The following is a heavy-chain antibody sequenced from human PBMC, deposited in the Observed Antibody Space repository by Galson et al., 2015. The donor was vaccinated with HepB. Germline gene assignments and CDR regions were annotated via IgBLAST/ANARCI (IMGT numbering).Heavy chain of an antibody. V-gene: IGHV3-7*03. Sequence: SLRLSCAASGFTFSSYWMSWVRQAPGKGLEWAANIKQDGSEKYYVDSVKGRFTISRDNAKNSLYLQMNSLRAEDTAVYYCASSSLGYCSSTSCYPTNFYYYYGMDVWGQGTTVTVSS. CDR3: ASSSLGYCSSTSCYPTNFYYYYGMDV. CDR1: GFTFSSYW. D-gene: IGHD2-2*01. J-gene: IGHJ6*02. CDR2: IKQDGSEK.